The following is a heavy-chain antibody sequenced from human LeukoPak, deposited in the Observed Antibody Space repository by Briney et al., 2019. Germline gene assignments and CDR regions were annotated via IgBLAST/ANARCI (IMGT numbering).Heavy chain of an antibody. CDR2: INHSGST. D-gene: IGHD3-10*01. J-gene: IGHJ4*02. V-gene: IGHV4-34*01. CDR3: ARRGYYYGSGSLIDY. CDR1: GGSFSGYY. Sequence: PSETLSLTCAVYGGSFSGYYWSWIRQPPGKGLEWIGEINHSGSTNYNPSLKSRVTISVDTSKNQFSLKLSSVTAADTAVYYCARRGYYYGSGSLIDYWGQGTLVTVSS.